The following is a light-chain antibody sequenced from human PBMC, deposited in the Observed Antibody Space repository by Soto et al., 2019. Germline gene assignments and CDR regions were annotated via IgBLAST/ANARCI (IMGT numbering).Light chain of an antibody. CDR1: QSVSSN. CDR2: GAS. V-gene: IGKV3-15*01. CDR3: QQYNNWTPWT. Sequence: EIVMTQSPATLSLSPGERATLSCRASQSVSSNLAWYQQKPGQAPRLLIYGASTMATGIPARFSGSVSGTEFPLTISSLQSEDFAVYYCQQYNNWTPWTFGQGTKVDIK. J-gene: IGKJ1*01.